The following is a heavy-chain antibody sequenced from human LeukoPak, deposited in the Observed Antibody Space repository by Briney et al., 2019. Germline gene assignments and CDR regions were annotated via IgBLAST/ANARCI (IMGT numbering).Heavy chain of an antibody. V-gene: IGHV3-7*03. CDR3: AKAMKGYSSSWYLNWYFDL. Sequence: GGSLRLSCAASGFTFSSKWMSWVRQAPGKGPEWVANIKYDGSEKYYVDSVKGRFTISRDNAKNSLYLQMNSLRVEDTALYYCAKAMKGYSSSWYLNWYFDLWGRGTLVTVSS. D-gene: IGHD6-13*01. CDR2: IKYDGSEK. CDR1: GFTFSSKW. J-gene: IGHJ2*01.